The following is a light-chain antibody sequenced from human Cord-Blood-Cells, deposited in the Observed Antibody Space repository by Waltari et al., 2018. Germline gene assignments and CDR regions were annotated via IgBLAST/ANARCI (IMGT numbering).Light chain of an antibody. J-gene: IGKJ1*01. CDR3: MQALQTPT. V-gene: IGKV2-28*01. CDR2: LGS. Sequence: DIVMTQSPLSLPVIPGEPASLACRSSQSLLHSNGYNYLDWYLQKPGQSPQLLIYLGSNRASGVPDRFSGSGSGTDFTLKISRVEAEDVGVYYCMQALQTPTFGQGTKVEIK. CDR1: QSLLHSNGYNY.